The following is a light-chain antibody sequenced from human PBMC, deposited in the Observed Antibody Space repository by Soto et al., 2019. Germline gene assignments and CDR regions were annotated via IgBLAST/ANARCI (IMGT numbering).Light chain of an antibody. CDR3: QTWGTGIQV. J-gene: IGLJ3*02. Sequence: QPVLTQSPSASASLGASVKLTCTLSSGHSSYAIAWHQQQPEKGPRYLMTLNSDGSHSKGDGIPDRFSGYSSGAERYLTISSIQSEDEADYYCQTWGTGIQVFGGGTKLTVL. CDR1: SGHSSYA. V-gene: IGLV4-69*01. CDR2: LNSDGSH.